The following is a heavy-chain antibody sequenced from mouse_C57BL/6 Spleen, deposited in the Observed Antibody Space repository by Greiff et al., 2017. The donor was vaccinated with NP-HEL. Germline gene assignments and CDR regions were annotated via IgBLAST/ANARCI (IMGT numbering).Heavy chain of an antibody. CDR1: GYTFTSYW. CDR3: ARFSRTYDYDGTIYYYAMDY. V-gene: IGHV1-64*01. D-gene: IGHD2-4*01. CDR2: IHPNSGST. J-gene: IGHJ4*01. Sequence: VQLQQPGAELVKPGASVKLSCKASGYTFTSYWMHWVKQRPGQGLEWIGMIHPNSGSTNYNEKFKSKATLTVDKSSSTAYMQLSSLTSEDSAVYYCARFSRTYDYDGTIYYYAMDYWGQGTSVTVSS.